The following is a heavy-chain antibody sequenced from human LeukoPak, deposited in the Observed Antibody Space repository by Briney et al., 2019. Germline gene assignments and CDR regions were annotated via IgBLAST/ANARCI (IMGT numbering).Heavy chain of an antibody. J-gene: IGHJ4*02. D-gene: IGHD3-22*01. Sequence: GGSLRLSCAASGFTVSNSYMSWVRQAPGKGLEWVSIIYSGGSTYYADSVKGRFTISRDNSKNTLYLQINSLRAEDTAVYYCARDSSGYIDYWGQGTLVTVSS. CDR3: ARDSSGYIDY. V-gene: IGHV3-66*01. CDR1: GFTVSNSY. CDR2: IYSGGST.